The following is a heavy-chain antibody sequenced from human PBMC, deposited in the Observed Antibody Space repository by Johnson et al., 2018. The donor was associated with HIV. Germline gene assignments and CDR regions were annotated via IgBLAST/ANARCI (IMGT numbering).Heavy chain of an antibody. V-gene: IGHV3-7*01. CDR3: VNGAFKTLIQLWATWGAYDAFDI. D-gene: IGHD5-18*01. CDR1: GFTFSSYW. J-gene: IGHJ3*02. Sequence: EVQLVESGGGLVQPGGSLRLSCAASGFTFSSYWMSWVRQAPGKGLEWVANIKQDGSEKYYVDSVKGRFTISRDNAKNSLYLQMNSLRAEDTAVYYCVNGAFKTLIQLWATWGAYDAFDILGQGTMVTVSS. CDR2: IKQDGSEK.